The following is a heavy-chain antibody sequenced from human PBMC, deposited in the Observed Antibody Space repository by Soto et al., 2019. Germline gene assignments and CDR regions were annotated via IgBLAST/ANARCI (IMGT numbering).Heavy chain of an antibody. CDR3: EKGLYGDYTNLDY. CDR2: VSGNGGST. V-gene: IGHV3-23*01. Sequence: GGSLRLSCEASGFTFASYALTWVRQAPGSGLEWVSAVSGNGGSTYYADSVKGRFAISRGNSKNTLYLQMNSLRAEDTAVYYCEKGLYGDYTNLDYWGQGTLVPVSS. J-gene: IGHJ4*02. CDR1: GFTFASYA. D-gene: IGHD4-17*01.